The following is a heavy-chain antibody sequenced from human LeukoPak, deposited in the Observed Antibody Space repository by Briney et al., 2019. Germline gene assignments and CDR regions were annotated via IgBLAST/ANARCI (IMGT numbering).Heavy chain of an antibody. V-gene: IGHV3-30*04. CDR3: ARDRTEVRYFRVFDY. CDR1: GFTFSSFP. Sequence: PGGSLRLSCAASGFTFSSFPMHWVRQAPGKGLEWVAVISYDGSSKYYTESVKGRFTISRDNSKNTLYLQMNSLRAEDTAVYYCARDRTEVRYFRVFDYWGQGALVTVSS. CDR2: ISYDGSSK. J-gene: IGHJ4*02. D-gene: IGHD3-9*01.